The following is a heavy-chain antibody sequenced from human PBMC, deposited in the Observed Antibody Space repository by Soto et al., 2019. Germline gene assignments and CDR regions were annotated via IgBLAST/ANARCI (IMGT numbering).Heavy chain of an antibody. D-gene: IGHD6-6*01. CDR2: INHSGST. CDR3: ARERPDGARLDP. V-gene: IGHV4-30-4*08. CDR1: GGSISSGDYY. J-gene: IGHJ5*02. Sequence: PSETLSLTCTVSGGSISSGDYYWTWIRQPPGTGLEWIGEINHSGSTNYNPSLKSRVTISVDTSKNQFSLKLTSVTAADTAVYYCARERPDGARLDPWGQGTLVTVSS.